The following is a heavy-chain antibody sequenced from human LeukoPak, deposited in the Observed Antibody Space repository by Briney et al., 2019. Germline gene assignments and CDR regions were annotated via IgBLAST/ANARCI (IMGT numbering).Heavy chain of an antibody. V-gene: IGHV3-30-3*01. D-gene: IGHD3-10*01. J-gene: IGHJ4*02. CDR3: AREVDQGSKYYFDY. CDR2: VSYDGNKN. CDR1: GFIFSSYA. Sequence: PGGSLRLSCTASGFIFSSYAMYWVRQAPGKGLEWVAVVSYDGNKNFYADSVKGRFTISRDLSKNTLYLQMSSLRAEDTAVYYCAREVDQGSKYYFDYWGQGTLVTVSS.